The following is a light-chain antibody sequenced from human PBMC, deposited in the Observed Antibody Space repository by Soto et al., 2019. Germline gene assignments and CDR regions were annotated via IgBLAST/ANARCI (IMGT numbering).Light chain of an antibody. J-gene: IGLJ2*01. V-gene: IGLV1-44*01. CDR3: AAWDDSLNGVV. Sequence: QSVLTQPPSASGTPGEWVTISCSGSRSNVGSNHVNWYQQLPGTAPKLLIYRNSQRPSGVPDRLSSSKSGTSASLLIGALQSEDEATYYCAAWDDSLNGVVFGGGTKVTVL. CDR1: RSNVGSNH. CDR2: RNS.